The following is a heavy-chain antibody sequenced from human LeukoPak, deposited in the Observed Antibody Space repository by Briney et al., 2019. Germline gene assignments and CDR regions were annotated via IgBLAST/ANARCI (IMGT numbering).Heavy chain of an antibody. Sequence: AGSLRLSCVASGFTFSRYTINWIRQAPGRGLEWVSAISGGDTRYYADSVWGRFTVTRDNAKNIVYLQMGNLRPEDTAIYFCANNRETDNVWTLDLWGRGTMVTASS. CDR2: ISGGDTR. CDR3: ANNRETDNVWTLDL. V-gene: IGHV3-23*01. D-gene: IGHD3-16*01. CDR1: GFTFSRYT. J-gene: IGHJ3*01.